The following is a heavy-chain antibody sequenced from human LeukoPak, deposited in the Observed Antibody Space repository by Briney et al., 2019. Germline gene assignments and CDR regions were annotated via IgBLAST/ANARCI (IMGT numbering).Heavy chain of an antibody. V-gene: IGHV3-33*08. CDR2: IWYDGSKK. CDR1: GFTVSGNY. Sequence: GGSLRLSCAASGFTVSGNYMSWVRQAPGKGLEWVAVIWYDGSKKYYEDSVKGRFTISRDNSKNTLYLQMNSLRAEDTAVYYCARDTSVAGIGIDFDYWGQGTLVTVSS. J-gene: IGHJ4*02. D-gene: IGHD6-19*01. CDR3: ARDTSVAGIGIDFDY.